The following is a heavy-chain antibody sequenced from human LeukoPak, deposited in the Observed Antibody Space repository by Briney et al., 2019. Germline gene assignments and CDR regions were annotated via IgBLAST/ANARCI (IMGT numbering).Heavy chain of an antibody. D-gene: IGHD3-9*01. J-gene: IGHJ6*03. CDR3: ATGYSYYSYYYMDV. CDR1: GFTFRSYG. Sequence: GGTLRLSCAASGFTFRSYGMSWVRQAPGKGLERVSYISATGDSIHYADSVKGRFTISRDNSKNTLYLQMNSLRAEDTAVYYCATGYSYYSYYYMDVWGKGTTVTISS. CDR2: ISATGDSI. V-gene: IGHV3-23*01.